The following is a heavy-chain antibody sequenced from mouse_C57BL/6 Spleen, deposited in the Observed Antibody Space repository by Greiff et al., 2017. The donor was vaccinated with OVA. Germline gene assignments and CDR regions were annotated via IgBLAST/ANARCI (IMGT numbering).Heavy chain of an antibody. CDR2: ISSGSSTI. Sequence: EVMLVESGGGLVKPGGSLKLSCAASGFTFSDYGMHWVRQAPEKGLEWVAYISSGSSTINYADTVKGRITISRDNAKTTLFLQMTSLRSEDTAMYYCARRDYDGGNYGEFDDWGKGTTLTVSS. CDR3: ARRDYDGGNYGEFDD. D-gene: IGHD2-3*01. J-gene: IGHJ2*01. CDR1: GFTFSDYG. V-gene: IGHV5-17*01.